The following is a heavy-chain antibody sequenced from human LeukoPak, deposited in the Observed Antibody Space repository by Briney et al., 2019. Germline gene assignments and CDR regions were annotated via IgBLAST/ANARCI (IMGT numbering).Heavy chain of an antibody. J-gene: IGHJ6*03. CDR2: IYTSGST. D-gene: IGHD4-11*01. Sequence: SETLSLTCTVSGGSISSYYWSWIRQPAGKGLEWIGRIYTSGSTNYNPSLKSRVTMSVGTSKNQFSLKLSSVTAADTAVYYCATGGLHDGYYYYYMDVWGKGTTVTVSS. V-gene: IGHV4-4*07. CDR3: ATGGLHDGYYYYYMDV. CDR1: GGSISSYY.